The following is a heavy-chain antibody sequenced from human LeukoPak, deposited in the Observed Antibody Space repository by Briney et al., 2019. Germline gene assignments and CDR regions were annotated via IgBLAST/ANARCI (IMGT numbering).Heavy chain of an antibody. CDR1: GGSISSGGYY. CDR3: ARDTRGSSSHDY. Sequence: PSETLSLTCTVSGGSISSGGYYWSWIRQPPGKGLEWIGYIYHSGSTYYNPSLKSRVTISVDRSKNQFSLKLSSVTAADTAVYYCARDTRGSSSHDYWGQGTLVTVSS. CDR2: IYHSGST. V-gene: IGHV4-30-2*01. J-gene: IGHJ4*02. D-gene: IGHD6-13*01.